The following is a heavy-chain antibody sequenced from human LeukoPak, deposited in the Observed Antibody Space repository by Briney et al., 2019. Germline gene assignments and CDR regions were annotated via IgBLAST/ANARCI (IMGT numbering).Heavy chain of an antibody. J-gene: IGHJ4*02. Sequence: GGTLRLSCAASGFTFSSHGMSWVRQAPGKGLEWVSTISGSGDNTYYADSVKGRFTISRDNSKNTLYLQMNSLRAEDTAVYYCAKEMGELVAGFDNWGQGTLVTVSS. CDR3: AKEMGELVAGFDN. CDR2: ISGSGDNT. CDR1: GFTFSSHG. V-gene: IGHV3-23*01. D-gene: IGHD1-26*01.